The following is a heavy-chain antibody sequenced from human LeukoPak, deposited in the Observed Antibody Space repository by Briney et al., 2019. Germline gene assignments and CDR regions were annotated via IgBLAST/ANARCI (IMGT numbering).Heavy chain of an antibody. CDR3: ARRSYITMIRGPSRTFDV. V-gene: IGHV4-34*01. Sequence: SETLSLTCTVYGGSFSGYYWSWIRQPPGKGLEWIGEINHSGSTNYNPSLKSRVTISVDTSKNQFSLKLSSVTAADTAVYYCARRSYITMIRGPSRTFDVWGKGTTVTISS. CDR2: INHSGST. D-gene: IGHD3-10*01. CDR1: GGSFSGYY. J-gene: IGHJ6*04.